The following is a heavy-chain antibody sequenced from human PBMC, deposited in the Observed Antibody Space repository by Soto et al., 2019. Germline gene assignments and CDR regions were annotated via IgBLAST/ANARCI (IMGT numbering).Heavy chain of an antibody. J-gene: IGHJ4*02. V-gene: IGHV1-69*19. CDR1: GGTFNTYA. CDR3: AREVQVHTPAFVY. Sequence: QVQLVQSGAEMKKPGSSVKVSCQSSGGTFNTYAMNWVRQAPGQGPEWMGDISSMFGAANYAPKFQGRVTITADESKGTSYMKLSSLTSEDTALYFCAREVQVHTPAFVYWGQGTLVTVSS. D-gene: IGHD3-10*01. CDR2: ISSMFGAA.